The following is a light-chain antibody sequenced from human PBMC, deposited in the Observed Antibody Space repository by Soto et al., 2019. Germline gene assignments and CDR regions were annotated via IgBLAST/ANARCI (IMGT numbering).Light chain of an antibody. CDR2: DAS. CDR1: QDISKY. Sequence: DIQMTQSPSSLSASVGDRVTITCQASQDISKYLSWYQQKAGKAPKLLIYDASNLERGVPSRFSGSGSGTDFTFTINSLQPEDIATYYCQQYDNFPLTCGPGTKVDVK. CDR3: QQYDNFPLT. V-gene: IGKV1-33*01. J-gene: IGKJ3*01.